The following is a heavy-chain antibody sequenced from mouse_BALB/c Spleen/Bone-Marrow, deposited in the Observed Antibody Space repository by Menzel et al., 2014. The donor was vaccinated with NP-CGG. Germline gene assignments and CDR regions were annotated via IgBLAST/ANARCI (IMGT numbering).Heavy chain of an antibody. J-gene: IGHJ3*01. CDR3: TRNGPDSSGYPAWFAY. V-gene: IGHV1S81*02. CDR1: GYTFTIYY. D-gene: IGHD3-2*01. Sequence: QVQLQQSGAELVKPGASVKLSCKVSGYTFTIYYMFWVKQRPGQGLEWIGEINPSNGGTNFNEKFKSKATLTVDKSSSTAFMHLSSLTSQAAPDSYCTRNGPDSSGYPAWFAYWVQGTLVTVSA. CDR2: INPSNGGT.